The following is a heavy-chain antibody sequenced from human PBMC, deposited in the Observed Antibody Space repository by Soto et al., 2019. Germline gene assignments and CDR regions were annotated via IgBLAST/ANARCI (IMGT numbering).Heavy chain of an antibody. V-gene: IGHV1-69*13. CDR3: AVEKGSGSYYRVFDY. CDR1: GGTFSSYA. D-gene: IGHD3-10*01. CDR2: IIPIFGTA. Sequence: SVKVSCKASGGTFSSYAISWVRQAPGQGLEWMGGIIPIFGTANYAQKFQGRVTITADESTSTAYMELSSLRSEDTAVYYCAVEKGSGSYYRVFDYWGQGTLVTVSS. J-gene: IGHJ4*02.